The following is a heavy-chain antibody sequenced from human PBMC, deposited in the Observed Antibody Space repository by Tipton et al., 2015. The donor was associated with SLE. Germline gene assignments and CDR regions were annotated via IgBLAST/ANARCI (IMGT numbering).Heavy chain of an antibody. V-gene: IGHV4-39*01. J-gene: IGHJ5*02. CDR1: GGSISSSSYY. D-gene: IGHD3-10*01. Sequence: TLSLTCTVSGGSISSSSYYWGWIRQPPGKGLEWIGSIYYSGSTYYNPSLKSRVTISVDTSKNQFSLKLSSVTAADTAVYYCARRELIWFGESGWFDPWGQGTLVTVSS. CDR3: ARRELIWFGESGWFDP. CDR2: IYYSGST.